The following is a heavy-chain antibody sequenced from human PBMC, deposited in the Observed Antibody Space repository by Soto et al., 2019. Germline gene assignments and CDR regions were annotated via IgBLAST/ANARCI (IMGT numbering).Heavy chain of an antibody. CDR1: GFTFNNYG. V-gene: IGHV3-33*01. CDR3: ARRNWNYGYFDY. D-gene: IGHD1-7*01. CDR2: IWYDGSYK. Sequence: QVQLVESGGGVVQPGRSLRLSCAASGFTFNNYGMHWVRQAPGKGLEWVAVIWYDGSYKYNADSVKGRFTISRDTSKNTLYQQMNSMRGEHTAVYHCARRNWNYGYFDYWGQGTLVTDSS. J-gene: IGHJ4*02.